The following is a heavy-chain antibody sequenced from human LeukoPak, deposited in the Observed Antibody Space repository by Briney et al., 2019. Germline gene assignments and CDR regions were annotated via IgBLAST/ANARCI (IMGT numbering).Heavy chain of an antibody. D-gene: IGHD2-15*01. J-gene: IGHJ4*02. CDR1: GGTFSSYA. Sequence: ASVKVSCKASGGTFSSYAISWVRQAPGQGPEWMGRIIPIFGTANYAQKFQGRVTITTDESTSTAYMELSSLRSEDTAVYYCARGYCSGGSCYYFDYWGQGTLVTVSS. CDR3: ARGYCSGGSCYYFDY. V-gene: IGHV1-69*05. CDR2: IIPIFGTA.